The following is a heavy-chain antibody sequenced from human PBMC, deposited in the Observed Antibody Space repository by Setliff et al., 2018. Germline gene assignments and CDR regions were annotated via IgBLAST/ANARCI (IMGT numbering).Heavy chain of an antibody. CDR1: GYSIGSGYY. Sequence: SETLSLTCAVSGYSIGSGYYWGWIRQPPGKGLEWIGTVYYSGSIYYNPSLKSRVTLFVDTSKDQFSLRLTSMTAADTAVYYCARQVEMATIAFDVWGQGTMVTVSS. V-gene: IGHV4-38-2*01. D-gene: IGHD5-12*01. CDR2: VYYSGSI. J-gene: IGHJ3*01. CDR3: ARQVEMATIAFDV.